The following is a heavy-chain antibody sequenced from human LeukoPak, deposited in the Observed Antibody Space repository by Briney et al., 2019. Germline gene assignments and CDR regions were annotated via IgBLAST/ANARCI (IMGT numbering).Heavy chain of an antibody. CDR2: IFPGDSDT. J-gene: IGHJ4*02. CDR3: ARQVGPEMATIAEEVCYFDY. Sequence: GESLKISCKGFGYSFTSYWVGWGRPMPGKGLEWMGNIFPGDSDTRYSPSFQGQVTISADKSISTAYLQWSSLKASDTAMYYCARQVGPEMATIAEEVCYFDYWGQGTLVTVSS. V-gene: IGHV5-51*01. CDR1: GYSFTSYW. D-gene: IGHD5-12*01.